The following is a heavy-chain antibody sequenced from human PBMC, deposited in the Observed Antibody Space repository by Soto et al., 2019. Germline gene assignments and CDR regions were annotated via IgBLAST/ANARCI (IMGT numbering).Heavy chain of an antibody. CDR1: GGSLSSYY. D-gene: IGHD6-6*01. CDR3: ARVMEQLALDY. V-gene: IGHV4-4*07. CDR2: IYTRGST. Sequence: QVQLQASGPGLVKPSETLSLPCTVSGGSLSSYYSSWLRQPAGKGLEWIGRIYTRGSTNYNPSLKSRVTMSVDTSKNQFSLKLSSVTAADTAVYYCARVMEQLALDYCGQGTLVTVSS. J-gene: IGHJ4*02.